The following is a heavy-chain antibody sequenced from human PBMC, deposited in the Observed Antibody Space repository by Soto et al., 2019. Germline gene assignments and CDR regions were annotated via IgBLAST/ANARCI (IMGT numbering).Heavy chain of an antibody. D-gene: IGHD4-17*01. J-gene: IGHJ2*01. CDR1: GFTFSDYY. Sequence: QVQLVESGGGLVKPGGSLRLSCAGSGFTFSDYYMTWLRQAPGKGLEWVSYISSRSGYTNYADSVKGRFTISRDNAKKSLYLRMNSLRPEDTAVYYCARDEGNDYGDRYFHLWGRGTLVTVSS. V-gene: IGHV3-11*06. CDR3: ARDEGNDYGDRYFHL. CDR2: ISSRSGYT.